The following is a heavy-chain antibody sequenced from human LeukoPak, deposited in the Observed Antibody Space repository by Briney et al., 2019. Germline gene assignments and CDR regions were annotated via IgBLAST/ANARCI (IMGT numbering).Heavy chain of an antibody. Sequence: ASVKVSCKASGYTFTGYYMHWVRQAPGQGLEWMGWINPNTGGTNYAQKFQGRVTMTRDTSISTAYMELSRLRSDDTAVYYCARYRSSGSYNAFDIWGQGTMVTVSS. V-gene: IGHV1-2*02. CDR1: GYTFTGYY. CDR2: INPNTGGT. D-gene: IGHD1-26*01. J-gene: IGHJ3*02. CDR3: ARYRSSGSYNAFDI.